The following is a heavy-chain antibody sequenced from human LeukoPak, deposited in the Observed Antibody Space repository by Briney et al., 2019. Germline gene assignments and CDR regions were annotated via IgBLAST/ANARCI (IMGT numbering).Heavy chain of an antibody. J-gene: IGHJ6*04. CDR3: ARVSGYVYHYYYYGRDV. CDR2: IGAYNGNT. CDR1: GYTLTSYG. D-gene: IGHD5-12*01. Sequence: ASVKVSCKASGYTLTSYGISWVRQAPGQGLEWMGWIGAYNGNTNYAQKLQGRVTMTTDTSTSTAYMELRSLRSDDTAVYYCARVSGYVYHYYYYGRDVGAKGTRVTVSS. V-gene: IGHV1-18*01.